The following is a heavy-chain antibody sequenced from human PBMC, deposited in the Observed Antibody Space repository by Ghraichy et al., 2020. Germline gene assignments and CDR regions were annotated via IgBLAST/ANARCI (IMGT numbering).Heavy chain of an antibody. J-gene: IGHJ6*02. CDR2: IKQDGSKK. CDR3: AKNVVAATSPNYYYYYGIDV. CDR1: GFAFSGYW. D-gene: IGHD2-15*01. Sequence: GGSLRLSCAASGFAFSGYWMTWVRQAPGKGLEWVASIKQDGSKKHYVDSVKGRFTISKDNAKNSLYLQMNSLRPEDTAVYYCAKNVVAATSPNYYYYYGIDVWGQGTTVTVSS. V-gene: IGHV3-7*03.